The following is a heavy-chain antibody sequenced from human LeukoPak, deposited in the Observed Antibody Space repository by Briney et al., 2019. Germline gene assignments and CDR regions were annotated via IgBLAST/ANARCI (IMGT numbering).Heavy chain of an antibody. J-gene: IGHJ4*02. D-gene: IGHD3-16*01. CDR3: ARDLRGIPY. CDR1: GFTLSSYT. CDR2: ISSSSTYL. Sequence: GSLRLSCAASGFTLSSYTMNWVRQAPGKGLEWVSSISSSSTYLDYADSLKGRFTISRDNARNSLYLQMNSLRAEDTAVYYCARDLRGIPYWGQGTLVTVSS. V-gene: IGHV3-21*01.